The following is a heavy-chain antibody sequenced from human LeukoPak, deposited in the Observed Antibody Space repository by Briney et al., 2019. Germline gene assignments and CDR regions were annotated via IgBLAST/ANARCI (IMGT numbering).Heavy chain of an antibody. J-gene: IGHJ4*02. CDR3: AKRGSGITGTLDY. CDR2: ISGSGGST. V-gene: IGHV3-23*01. CDR1: GFTFSSYA. D-gene: IGHD1-20*01. Sequence: GGSLRLSCAASGFTFSSYAMSWVRQAPGKGLEWVSAISGSGGSTYYADSVKGRLTISRDNSKNTLYLQMNSLRAEDTAVYYCAKRGSGITGTLDYWGQGTLVTVSS.